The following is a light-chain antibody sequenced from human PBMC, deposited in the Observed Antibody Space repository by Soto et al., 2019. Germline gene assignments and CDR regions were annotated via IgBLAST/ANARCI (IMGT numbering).Light chain of an antibody. J-gene: IGLJ2*01. V-gene: IGLV2-8*01. Sequence: QSALTQPSSASGSPGQSVTISCTGTSSDVGAYNYVSWYQQYTGKAPKLMIYDVSKRPSGVPDRFSGSKSGNTASLTVSGLRADDEAVYYCSSYGGGDTFHVIFGGGTKLTVL. CDR1: SSDVGAYNY. CDR2: DVS. CDR3: SSYGGGDTFHVI.